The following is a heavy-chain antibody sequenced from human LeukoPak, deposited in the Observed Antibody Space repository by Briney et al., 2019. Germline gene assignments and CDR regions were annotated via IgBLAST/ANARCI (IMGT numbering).Heavy chain of an antibody. D-gene: IGHD3-22*01. Sequence: SETLSLTCTVAGTSISSSTYYWGWIRQPPGMGLEWIAGIYYTGTTYYNPSLKSRAAISIDTSKNQFSLKLSSVTAADTAVYYCARVSSSGYYDSSALDYWGQGTLVTVSS. CDR2: IYYTGTT. V-gene: IGHV4-39*07. CDR1: GTSISSSTYY. CDR3: ARVSSSGYYDSSALDY. J-gene: IGHJ4*02.